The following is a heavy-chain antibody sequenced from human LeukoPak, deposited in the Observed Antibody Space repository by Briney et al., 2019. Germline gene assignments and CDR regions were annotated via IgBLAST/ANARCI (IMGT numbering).Heavy chain of an antibody. V-gene: IGHV3-23*01. CDR1: GFTFSSFA. J-gene: IGHJ4*02. CDR3: AKRNLVGYYFDY. CDR2: ISGSGGNT. D-gene: IGHD1-26*01. Sequence: GGSLSLSCAASGFTFSSFAMRLVRQVSGKWLDSVSGISGSGGNTYHADSVKGRFTVSRDNSKNTLYLQMNSLRAEDTAVYYCAKRNLVGYYFDYWGQGTLVTVSS.